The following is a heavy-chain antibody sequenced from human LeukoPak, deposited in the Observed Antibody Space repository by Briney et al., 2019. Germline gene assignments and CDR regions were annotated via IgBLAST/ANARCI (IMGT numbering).Heavy chain of an antibody. V-gene: IGHV1-18*01. D-gene: IGHD3-22*01. J-gene: IGHJ4*02. CDR2: ISAYNGNT. CDR1: GYTFTSYG. Sequence: GASVKVSCKASGYTFTSYGISWVGQAPGQGLEWMGWISAYNGNTNYAQKLQGRVTMTTDTSTSTAYMELRSLRSADTAVYYCEGDYYDSSSYYSPLNYWGQGTLVTVSS. CDR3: EGDYYDSSSYYSPLNY.